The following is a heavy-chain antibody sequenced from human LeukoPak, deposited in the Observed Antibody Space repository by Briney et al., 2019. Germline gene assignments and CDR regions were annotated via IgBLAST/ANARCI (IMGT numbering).Heavy chain of an antibody. D-gene: IGHD3-10*01. V-gene: IGHV3-53*01. CDR2: LYSGSST. CDR1: GFSVSTKY. CDR3: ARVGDHYHWYLDV. J-gene: IGHJ2*01. Sequence: GGSLRLSCEGSGFSVSTKYMNWVRQAPGKGLEWVSILYSGSSTYYTDYVKGRFTVSRDDSKNTLYLHMNSLGVEDTAVYCARVGDHYHWYLDVWGRGTLVTVSS.